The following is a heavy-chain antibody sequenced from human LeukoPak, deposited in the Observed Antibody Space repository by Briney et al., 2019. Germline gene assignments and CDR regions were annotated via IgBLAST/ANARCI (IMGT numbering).Heavy chain of an antibody. CDR3: AKDMFGGGGYSGYDLGNWFDP. CDR2: ISWNSGSI. J-gene: IGHJ5*02. Sequence: GGSLRLSCAASGFTFDDYAMHWVRQAPGKGLEWVSGISWNSGSIGYADSVKGRFTISRDNAKNSLYLQMNSLRAEDTALYYCAKDMFGGGGYSGYDLGNWFDPWGQGTLVTVSS. V-gene: IGHV3-9*01. D-gene: IGHD5-12*01. CDR1: GFTFDDYA.